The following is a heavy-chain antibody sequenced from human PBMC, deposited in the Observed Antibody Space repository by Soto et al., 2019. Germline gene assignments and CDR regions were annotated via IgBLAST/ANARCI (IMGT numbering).Heavy chain of an antibody. Sequence: SGPTLVNPTQTLTLTCTFSGFSLSTSGMCVSWIRQPPGKALEWLALIDWDDDKYYSTSLKTRLTISKDTSKNQVVLTMTNMDPVDTATYYCARSLHSTLYSRSLPPPYGMDVWGQGTTVTVSS. CDR2: IDWDDDK. CDR1: GFSLSTSGMC. CDR3: ARSLHSTLYSRSLPPPYGMDV. D-gene: IGHD6-6*01. J-gene: IGHJ6*02. V-gene: IGHV2-70*01.